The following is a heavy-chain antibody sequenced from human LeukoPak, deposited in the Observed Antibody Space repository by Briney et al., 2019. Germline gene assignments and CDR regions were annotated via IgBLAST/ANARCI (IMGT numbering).Heavy chain of an antibody. D-gene: IGHD3-10*01. V-gene: IGHV4-39*07. Sequence: SETLSLTCTVSGGSISSGPYYWGWIRQPPGNGLEWIGNIYYGENTYYNPSLKSRVTISIDTSKNQFYLKLSSVTAADTAVYYCAKSLYGSGSYYNWFDPWGQGTLVTVSS. CDR1: GGSISSGPYY. CDR2: IYYGENT. CDR3: AKSLYGSGSYYNWFDP. J-gene: IGHJ5*02.